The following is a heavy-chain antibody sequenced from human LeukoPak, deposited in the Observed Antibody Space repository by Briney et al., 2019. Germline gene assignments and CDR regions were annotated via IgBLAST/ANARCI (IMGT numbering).Heavy chain of an antibody. CDR3: GREPSNTRGWYAWVDY. V-gene: IGHV1-18*01. D-gene: IGHD6-19*01. Sequence: AASVTVSCKASGFAFNRYGITWVRQAPGQGLEWMGWISAFNGDTKYEQKVQGRVTMTTDASTSTAYIELRSLRSDDTAVYYCGREPSNTRGWYAWVDYWGQGTLVTVSS. CDR1: GFAFNRYG. CDR2: ISAFNGDT. J-gene: IGHJ4*02.